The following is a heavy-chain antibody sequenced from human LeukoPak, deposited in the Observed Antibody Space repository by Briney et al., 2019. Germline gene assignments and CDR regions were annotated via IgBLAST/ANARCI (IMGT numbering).Heavy chain of an antibody. Sequence: SETLSLACAVYGGSFSGYYWSWIRQPPGKGLEWIGEINHSGSTNYNPSLKSRVTISVDTSKNQFSLKLSSVTAADTAVCYCARTRVVTRHFDYWGQGTLVTVSS. CDR3: ARTRVVTRHFDY. CDR2: INHSGST. D-gene: IGHD2-21*02. CDR1: GGSFSGYY. J-gene: IGHJ4*02. V-gene: IGHV4-34*01.